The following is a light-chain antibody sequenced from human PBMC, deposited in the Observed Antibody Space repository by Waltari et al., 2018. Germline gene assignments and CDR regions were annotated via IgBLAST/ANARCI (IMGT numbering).Light chain of an antibody. Sequence: QSALTQPASVSGSPGQSITISCTGSRSDIGAYNFVSWYQQHPGKAPQLRIYDVSKRPSGVSNRFSGSKSGNTASLTIYGLQVEDEADYFCSSYTTTNIVVFGGGTELTVL. CDR2: DVS. CDR3: SSYTTTNIVV. CDR1: RSDIGAYNF. J-gene: IGLJ2*01. V-gene: IGLV2-14*03.